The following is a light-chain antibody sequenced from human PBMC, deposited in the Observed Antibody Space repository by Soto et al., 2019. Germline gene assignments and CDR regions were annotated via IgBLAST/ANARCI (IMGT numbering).Light chain of an antibody. V-gene: IGKV1-5*03. Sequence: DIQLTQSPSTLSASVGDRVTITCRASQSISSELAWYQQKPGKAPNLLIYRASSLKTGVPSRFSGSGSGTQFTLTVSSLRPDDFATYYGLQYLNYPLTFGGGTKV. CDR2: RAS. CDR1: QSISSE. J-gene: IGKJ4*01. CDR3: LQYLNYPLT.